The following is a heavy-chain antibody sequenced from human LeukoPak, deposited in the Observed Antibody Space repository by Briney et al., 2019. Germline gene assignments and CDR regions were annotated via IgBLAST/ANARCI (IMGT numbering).Heavy chain of an antibody. Sequence: SETLSLTCTVSGGSISNYYWNWIRQPAGKGLEWIGRIYTSGSTNYNPSLKSRVTISVDTSKNQFSLKLSSVTAADTAVYYCARAPSGSYFLVAFDIWGQGTMVTVSS. J-gene: IGHJ3*02. CDR2: IYTSGST. CDR3: ARAPSGSYFLVAFDI. CDR1: GGSISNYY. V-gene: IGHV4-4*07. D-gene: IGHD1-26*01.